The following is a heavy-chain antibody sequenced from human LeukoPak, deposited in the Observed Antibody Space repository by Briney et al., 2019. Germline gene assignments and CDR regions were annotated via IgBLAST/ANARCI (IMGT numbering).Heavy chain of an antibody. CDR1: GGSFSGYY. CDR2: INHSGST. V-gene: IGHV4-34*01. Sequence: PSETLSLTCAVYGGSFSGYYWSWIRQPPGKGLEWIGEINHSGSTNYNPSLKSRVTISVDTSKNQFSLKLSSVTAADTAVYYCARSHYYYYMDVWGKGITVTVSS. J-gene: IGHJ6*03. CDR3: ARSHYYYYMDV.